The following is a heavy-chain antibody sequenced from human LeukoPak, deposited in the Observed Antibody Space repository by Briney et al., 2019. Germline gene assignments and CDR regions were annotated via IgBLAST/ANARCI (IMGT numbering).Heavy chain of an antibody. Sequence: PSETLSPTCAVSGGSISSGGYTWSWIRQPPGKGLEWIGYIYHSGSTYYNPSLKSRVTISVDRSKNQFSLKLSSVTAADTAVYYCARGVGSSWYNPWGQGTLVIVSS. CDR1: GGSISSGGYT. V-gene: IGHV4-30-2*01. D-gene: IGHD6-13*01. CDR3: ARGVGSSWYNP. J-gene: IGHJ5*02. CDR2: IYHSGST.